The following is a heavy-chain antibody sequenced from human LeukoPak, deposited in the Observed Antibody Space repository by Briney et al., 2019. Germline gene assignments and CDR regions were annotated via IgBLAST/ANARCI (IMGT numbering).Heavy chain of an antibody. J-gene: IGHJ4*02. V-gene: IGHV4-59*01. D-gene: IGHD5-18*01. Sequence: SETLSLTCTVSGGSISSYYWSWIRQPPGKGLEWIGYIYYSGSTNYNPSLKSRVTISVDTSKNQFSLKLSSVTAADTAVYYCARGTTGYSYGYCFDYWGQGTLVTVSS. CDR3: ARGTTGYSYGYCFDY. CDR2: IYYSGST. CDR1: GGSISSYY.